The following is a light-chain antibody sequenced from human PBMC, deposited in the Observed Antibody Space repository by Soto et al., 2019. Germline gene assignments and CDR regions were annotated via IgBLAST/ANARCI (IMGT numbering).Light chain of an antibody. V-gene: IGKV3-20*01. J-gene: IGKJ4*01. CDR2: GVS. Sequence: EIVLTQSPGTLSLSPGERATLSCRASQSVSSSYLAWYQQKPGQAPRLLMYGVSTRATGIPDRFSGIGSGTDFTLTISRLEPEDFAVYYCQQFGNSPLLTFGGGTKVQIK. CDR3: QQFGNSPLLT. CDR1: QSVSSSY.